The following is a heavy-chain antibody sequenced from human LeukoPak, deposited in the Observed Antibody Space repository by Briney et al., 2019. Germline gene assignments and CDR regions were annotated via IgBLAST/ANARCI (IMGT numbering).Heavy chain of an antibody. J-gene: IGHJ5*01. V-gene: IGHV3-23*01. CDR3: ARGSHGEHDS. D-gene: IGHD4-17*01. CDR1: GLPIGDFA. CDR2: IDRSGGST. Sequence: GGSLRLSCVASGLPIGDFAMHWVRQAPGKGLEWVAAIDRSGGSTFYADSVKGRFTISKDNSKNTLYLQINSLRVDDTAIYYCARGSHGEHDSWGQGTLVTVSS.